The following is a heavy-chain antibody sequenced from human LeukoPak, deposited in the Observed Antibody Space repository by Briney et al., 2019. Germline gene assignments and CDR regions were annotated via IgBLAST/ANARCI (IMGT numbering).Heavy chain of an antibody. V-gene: IGHV3-9*01. J-gene: IGHJ4*02. Sequence: TGGSPRLSCAASGFTFDDYAMHWVRQAPGKGLEWVSGISWNSGSIGYADSVKGRFTISRDNAKNSLYLQMNSLRAEDTALYYCAKTGRTVTTPFDYWGQGTLVTVSS. CDR1: GFTFDDYA. D-gene: IGHD4-17*01. CDR3: AKTGRTVTTPFDY. CDR2: ISWNSGSI.